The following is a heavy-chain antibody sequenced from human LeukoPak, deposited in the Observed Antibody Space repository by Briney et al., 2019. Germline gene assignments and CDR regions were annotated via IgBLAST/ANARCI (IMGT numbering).Heavy chain of an antibody. CDR1: GASFSLYH. Sequence: SETLSLTCGVHGASFSLYHWSWIRQSPGKGLEWLGEVNRWGRTNYNPSLESRVTILVDTSKNQFSLNLRSLTAADTAVYYCATDSQSSVYYFWSQGALVTVSS. V-gene: IGHV4-34*01. CDR3: ATDSQSSVYYF. D-gene: IGHD6-25*01. J-gene: IGHJ4*02. CDR2: VNRWGRT.